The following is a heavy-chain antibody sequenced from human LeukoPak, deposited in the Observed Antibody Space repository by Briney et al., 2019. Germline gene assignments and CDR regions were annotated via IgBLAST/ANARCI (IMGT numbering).Heavy chain of an antibody. J-gene: IGHJ6*04. D-gene: IGHD2-2*02. V-gene: IGHV1-46*01. CDR3: ARSRYCSSTSCYNTRYGMDV. CDR1: GYTFTSYY. Sequence: ASVKVSCKASGYTFTSYYMHWVRQAPGQGLEWMGIINPSGGSTSYAQKFQGRVTMTRDTSTSTVYMELSSLRSEDTAVYYCARSRYCSSTSCYNTRYGMDVWGKGTTVTVSS. CDR2: INPSGGST.